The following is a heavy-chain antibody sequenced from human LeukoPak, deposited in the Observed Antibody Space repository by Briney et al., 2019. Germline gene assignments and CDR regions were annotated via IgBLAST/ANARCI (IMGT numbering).Heavy chain of an antibody. J-gene: IGHJ3*02. Sequence: LSGGSLRLSCAASGFTFSSYAMSWVRQAPGKGLEWVSAISGSGGSTYYADSVKGRFTISRDNSKNTLYLQMISLRAEDTAVYYCAKDGRITIFGVGFWDIWGQGTMVTVSS. D-gene: IGHD3-3*01. CDR1: GFTFSSYA. V-gene: IGHV3-23*01. CDR2: ISGSGGST. CDR3: AKDGRITIFGVGFWDI.